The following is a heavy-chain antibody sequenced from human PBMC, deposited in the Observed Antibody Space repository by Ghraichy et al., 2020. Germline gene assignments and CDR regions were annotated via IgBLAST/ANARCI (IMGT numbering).Heavy chain of an antibody. Sequence: ASVKVSCKASGYTFTSYGISWVRLAPGQGLEWMGWFSGYNGNTKYAQKLQGRVTMTTDTSTSTAYMELRSLRSDDTAVYYCARDLSSSWYFLDYWGQGTLVTIAS. CDR1: GYTFTSYG. J-gene: IGHJ4*02. CDR3: ARDLSSSWYFLDY. D-gene: IGHD6-13*01. CDR2: FSGYNGNT. V-gene: IGHV1-18*04.